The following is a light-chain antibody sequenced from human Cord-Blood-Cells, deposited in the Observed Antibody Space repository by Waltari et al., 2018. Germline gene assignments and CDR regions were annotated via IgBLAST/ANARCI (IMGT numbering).Light chain of an antibody. CDR2: RNH. CDR1: RSNFGSTY. CDR3: AAWDDSLSGPV. J-gene: IGLJ3*02. V-gene: IGLV1-47*01. Sequence: QSVLTQPPSASGTPGQRVTIPCSGSRSNFGSTYVHWYQQLPATAPKLLIYRNHQRPSGVPDRFSGSKSGTSASLAISGLRSEDEADYYCAAWDDSLSGPVFGGGTKLTVL.